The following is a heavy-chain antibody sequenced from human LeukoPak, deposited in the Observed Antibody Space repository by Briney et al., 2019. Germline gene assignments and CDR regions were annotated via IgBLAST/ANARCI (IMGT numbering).Heavy chain of an antibody. Sequence: GESLKVSCKGSGYRFTSYWIGWVRQMPGKGLEWMGIIYPGDSDTRYSPSFRGQVTISADKSISTAYLQWSSLKASDTATYYCARQLWFGESDDAFDIWGQGTMVTVSS. CDR2: IYPGDSDT. D-gene: IGHD3-10*01. CDR3: ARQLWFGESDDAFDI. CDR1: GYRFTSYW. J-gene: IGHJ3*02. V-gene: IGHV5-51*01.